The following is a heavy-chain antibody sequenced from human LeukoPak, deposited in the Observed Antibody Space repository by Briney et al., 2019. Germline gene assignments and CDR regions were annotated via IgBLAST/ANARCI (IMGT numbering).Heavy chain of an antibody. D-gene: IGHD3-22*01. Sequence: GGSLRLSCAASGFTLSSYAMSWVRQAPGKGLEWVSAISGSGGSTYYADSVKGRFTISRDNSKNTLYLQMNSLRAEDTAVYYCAKREGDSSGYYYVSYYYGMDVWGQGTTVTVSS. V-gene: IGHV3-23*01. J-gene: IGHJ6*02. CDR3: AKREGDSSGYYYVSYYYGMDV. CDR2: ISGSGGST. CDR1: GFTLSSYA.